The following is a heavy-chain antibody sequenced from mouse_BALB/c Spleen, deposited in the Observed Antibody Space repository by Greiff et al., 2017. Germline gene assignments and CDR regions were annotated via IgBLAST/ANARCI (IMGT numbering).Heavy chain of an antibody. CDR1: GYSITSDYA. J-gene: IGHJ2*01. CDR3: ARSGRRGNYFDD. Sequence: EVQGVESGPGLVKPSQSLSLTCTVTGYSITSDYAWNWIRQFPGNKLEWMGYISYSGSTSYNPSLKSRISITRDTSKNQFFLQLNSVTTEDTATYYCARSGRRGNYFDDWGQGTTLTVSS. V-gene: IGHV3-2*02. CDR2: ISYSGST.